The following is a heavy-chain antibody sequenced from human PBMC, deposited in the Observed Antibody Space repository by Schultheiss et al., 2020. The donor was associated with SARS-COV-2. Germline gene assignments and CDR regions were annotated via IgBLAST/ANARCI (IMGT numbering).Heavy chain of an antibody. CDR1: GGSFSGYY. CDR2: IYYSGST. Sequence: SETLSLTCAVYGGSFSGYYWSWIRQPPGKGLEWIGYIYYSGSTNYNPSLKSRVTISVDTSKNQFSLKLSSVTAADTAVYYCASSLAVAAPGYYYYYGMDVWGQGTTVTVSS. D-gene: IGHD6-19*01. J-gene: IGHJ6*02. V-gene: IGHV4-59*12. CDR3: ASSLAVAAPGYYYYYGMDV.